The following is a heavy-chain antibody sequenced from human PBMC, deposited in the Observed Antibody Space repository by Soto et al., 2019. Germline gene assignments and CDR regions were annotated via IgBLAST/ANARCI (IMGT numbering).Heavy chain of an antibody. CDR2: IKQDGSEK. Sequence: EVQLVESGGGLVQPGGSLRLSCAASGFTFSSYGMSWVRQAPGKGLEWVANIKQDGSEKYYVDSVKGRFTISRDNAKNSLYLQKISLRAEDTAVYYCASGGWRWFGGGAFDIWGQGTMVTVSS. J-gene: IGHJ3*02. CDR3: ASGGWRWFGGGAFDI. CDR1: GFTFSSYG. D-gene: IGHD3-10*01. V-gene: IGHV3-7*01.